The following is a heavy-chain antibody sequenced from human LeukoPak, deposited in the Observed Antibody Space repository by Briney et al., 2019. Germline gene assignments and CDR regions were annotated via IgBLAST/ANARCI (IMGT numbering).Heavy chain of an antibody. CDR1: GGSITSNW. CDR2: IFHSGDA. D-gene: IGHD3-22*01. Sequence: SGTLSLTCVVSGGSITSNWWSWVRQPPGKGLEWIGEIFHSGDATYNPSLKSRVSISVDTSKTQFSLRLNSVTAADTAVYYCARNGYYSIDYWGQGNLVTVSS. CDR3: ARNGYYSIDY. J-gene: IGHJ4*02. V-gene: IGHV4/OR15-8*01.